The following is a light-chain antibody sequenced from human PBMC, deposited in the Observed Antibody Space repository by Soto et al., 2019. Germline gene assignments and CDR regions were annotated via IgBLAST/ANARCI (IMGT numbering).Light chain of an antibody. J-gene: IGLJ1*01. V-gene: IGLV2-14*03. CDR1: SSDVGGYNY. Sequence: QSLLTQPASVCGSPGQSISSSCTGTSSDVGGYNYVSWYQQHPGKAPKLMIYDVSNRPSGVSNRFSGFKSGNTASLTISGLHAEDEADYYCSSYTTSSTYVFGTGTKVTVL. CDR3: SSYTTSSTYV. CDR2: DVS.